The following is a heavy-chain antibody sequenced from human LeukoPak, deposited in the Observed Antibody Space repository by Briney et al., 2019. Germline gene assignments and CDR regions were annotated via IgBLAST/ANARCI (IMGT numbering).Heavy chain of an antibody. CDR2: IYNSGST. CDR3: ARKDLEIDP. CDR1: GGSISSYY. V-gene: IGHV4-59*01. J-gene: IGHJ5*02. D-gene: IGHD1-1*01. Sequence: SETLSLTCTVSGGSISSYYWSWIRQPPGKGLEWIGYIYNSGSTNYNPSLKSRVTTSVDTPKNQFSLKLSSVTAADSAVYYCARKDLEIDPWGQGTLVTVSS.